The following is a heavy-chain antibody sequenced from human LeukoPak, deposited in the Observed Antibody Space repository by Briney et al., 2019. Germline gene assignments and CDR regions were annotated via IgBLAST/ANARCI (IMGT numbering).Heavy chain of an antibody. CDR2: VYATWGT. Sequence: GGSLRLSCAVSGLSASANYMTWLRQSPGKGLEWVATVYATWGTYYADSVKGRFSITRDSSKNMVYLQMGSLRAEDTAIYYCVKDNSYYYDSGIYPYWGQGTLVTVSS. V-gene: IGHV3-66*03. CDR3: VKDNSYYYDSGIYPY. D-gene: IGHD3-10*01. CDR1: GLSASANY. J-gene: IGHJ4*02.